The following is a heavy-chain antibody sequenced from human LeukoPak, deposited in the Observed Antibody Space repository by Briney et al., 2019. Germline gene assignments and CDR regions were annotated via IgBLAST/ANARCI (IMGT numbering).Heavy chain of an antibody. Sequence: PGGSLSLSCAASGFIFRSHSMNWVRQAPAKGLEWVSCISGTSSYIYYADSVKGRFTISRDNAKNSLYLQMNSLRVEDTAVYYCARAHNWKYGTFDYWGQGTLVTVSS. CDR2: ISGTSSYI. V-gene: IGHV3-21*01. J-gene: IGHJ4*02. CDR3: ARAHNWKYGTFDY. D-gene: IGHD1-7*01. CDR1: GFIFRSHS.